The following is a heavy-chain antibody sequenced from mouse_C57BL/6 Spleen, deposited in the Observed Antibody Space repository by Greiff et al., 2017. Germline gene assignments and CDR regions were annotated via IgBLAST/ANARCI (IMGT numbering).Heavy chain of an antibody. CDR1: GYTFTSYW. CDR2: IDPSDSYT. CDR3: ARDYYGSRYFDY. J-gene: IGHJ2*01. D-gene: IGHD1-1*01. Sequence: VQLQQPGAELVKPGASVKVSCKASGYTFTSYWMHWVKQRPGQGLEWIGEIDPSDSYTNYNQKFKGKSTLTVDKSSSTAYMQLSSLTSEDSAVYYCARDYYGSRYFDYWGQGTTLTVSS. V-gene: IGHV1-69*01.